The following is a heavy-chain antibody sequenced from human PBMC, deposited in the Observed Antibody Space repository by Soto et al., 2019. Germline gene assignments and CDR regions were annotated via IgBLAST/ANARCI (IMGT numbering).Heavy chain of an antibody. D-gene: IGHD3-22*01. CDR1: GGSISSGDYY. CDR2: IYYSGST. Sequence: QVQLQESGPGLVKPSQTLSLTCTVSGGSISSGDYYWSWIRQPPGKGLEWIGYIYYSGSTYYNPSLKRRVTISVDTSKNQFSLMRSAVTAADTAVYYCARDSYDSSGYSFDYWGQGTLVTVSS. J-gene: IGHJ4*02. V-gene: IGHV4-30-4*01. CDR3: ARDSYDSSGYSFDY.